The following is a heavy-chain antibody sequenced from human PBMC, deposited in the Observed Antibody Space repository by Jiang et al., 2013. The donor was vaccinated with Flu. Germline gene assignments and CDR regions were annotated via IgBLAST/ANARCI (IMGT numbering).Heavy chain of an antibody. J-gene: IGHJ6*02. Sequence: SIYYSGSTYYNPSLKSRVTISVDTSKNQFSLKLSSVTAADTAVYYCASPYYYGSGSYYNYYYYYGMGVWGQGTTVTVSS. CDR3: ASPYYYGSGSYYNYYYYYGMGV. CDR2: IYYSGST. D-gene: IGHD3-10*01. V-gene: IGHV4-39*01.